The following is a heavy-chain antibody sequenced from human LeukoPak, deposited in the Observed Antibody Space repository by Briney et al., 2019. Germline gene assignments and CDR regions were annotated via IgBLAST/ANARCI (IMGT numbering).Heavy chain of an antibody. CDR3: ARSPTSWYFDY. CDR2: IRYHGSDK. J-gene: IGHJ4*02. D-gene: IGHD2-2*01. Sequence: GGSLRLSCAASGFSFSGSGMHWVRQAPGKGLEWVAFIRYHGSDKFYADSVKGRFTISRDNSKNTLYLQMNSLRPEDTSVYYCARSPTSWYFDYWGQGTLVTVSS. V-gene: IGHV3-30*02. CDR1: GFSFSGSG.